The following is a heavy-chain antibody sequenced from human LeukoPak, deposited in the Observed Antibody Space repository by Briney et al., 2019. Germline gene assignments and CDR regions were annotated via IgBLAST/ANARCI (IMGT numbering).Heavy chain of an antibody. Sequence: GGSLRLSCAASGFTFSSYAMHWVRQAPGKGLEWVAVISYDGSNKYYADSVKGRFTISRDNSKNTLYLQMNSLRAEDTAVYYCARDNRDYYDSSGYTKDDYWGQGTLVTMSS. CDR2: ISYDGSNK. V-gene: IGHV3-30-3*01. CDR3: ARDNRDYYDSSGYTKDDY. CDR1: GFTFSSYA. J-gene: IGHJ4*02. D-gene: IGHD3-22*01.